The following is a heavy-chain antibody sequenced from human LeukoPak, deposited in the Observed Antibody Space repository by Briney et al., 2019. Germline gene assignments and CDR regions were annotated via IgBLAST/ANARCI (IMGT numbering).Heavy chain of an antibody. CDR3: ASGSVSYYYYYMDV. Sequence: SVKVSSKASGGTFSSYAISWVRQAPGQGLEWMGGIIPIFGTANYAQKFQGRVTITTDESTSTAYMELSSLRSEDTAVYYCASGSVSYYYYYMDVWGKGTTVTVSS. D-gene: IGHD3-10*01. CDR2: IIPIFGTA. V-gene: IGHV1-69*05. J-gene: IGHJ6*03. CDR1: GGTFSSYA.